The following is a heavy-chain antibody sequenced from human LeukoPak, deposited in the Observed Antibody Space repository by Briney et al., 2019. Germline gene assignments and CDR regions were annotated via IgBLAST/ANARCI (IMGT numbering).Heavy chain of an antibody. CDR1: GFTVSSNY. D-gene: IGHD3-16*01. Sequence: PGGSLRLSCAASGFTVSSNYMSWVRQAPGKGLEWVSVIYSGGSTYYADSVKGRFTISRDNSKNTLYLQMNSLRAEDTAVYYCARMGSTWHRGFDPWGQGTLVTVSS. V-gene: IGHV3-53*01. CDR3: ARMGSTWHRGFDP. CDR2: IYSGGST. J-gene: IGHJ5*02.